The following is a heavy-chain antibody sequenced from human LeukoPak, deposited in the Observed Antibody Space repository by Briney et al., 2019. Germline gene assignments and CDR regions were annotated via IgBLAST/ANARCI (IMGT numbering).Heavy chain of an antibody. CDR1: GYTFSTYG. Sequence: ASVKVSRKASGYTFSTYGMNWVRQAPGQGLEWMGWINTNTGNPTYAQGFTGRFVFSLDTSVSTAYLQISSLKAEDTAVYYCAREMGGAAGSPFDYWGQGTLVTVSS. J-gene: IGHJ4*02. D-gene: IGHD6-13*01. V-gene: IGHV7-4-1*02. CDR2: INTNTGNP. CDR3: AREMGGAAGSPFDY.